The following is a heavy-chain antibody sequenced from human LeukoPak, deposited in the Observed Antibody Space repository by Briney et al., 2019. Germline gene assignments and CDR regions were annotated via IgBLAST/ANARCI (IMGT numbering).Heavy chain of an antibody. CDR3: ASGIAAAGRKARIDY. J-gene: IGHJ4*02. Sequence: PSETLSLTCAVYGGSFSGYYSFSGYYWSWIRQPPGKGLEWIGEINHSGSTNYNPSLKSRVTISVDTSKNQFSLKLSSVTAADTAVYYCASGIAAAGRKARIDYWGQGTLVTVSS. CDR1: GGSFSGYYSFSGYY. D-gene: IGHD6-13*01. CDR2: INHSGST. V-gene: IGHV4-34*01.